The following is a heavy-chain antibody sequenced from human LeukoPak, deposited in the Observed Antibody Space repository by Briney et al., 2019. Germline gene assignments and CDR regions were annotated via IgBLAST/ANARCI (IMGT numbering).Heavy chain of an antibody. CDR3: AKWGGYGDY. D-gene: IGHD5-12*01. CDR2: ITGSGGTT. J-gene: IGHJ4*01. Sequence: GRSLRLSCAASGFTFSSYSLTWVRQAPGKGLEWVSGITGSGGTTFYADSVKGRFTISRDNSKNTLYLQMNSLSAEDTAVYYCAKWGGYGDYWGQGTLVTVSS. CDR1: GFTFSSYS. V-gene: IGHV3-23*01.